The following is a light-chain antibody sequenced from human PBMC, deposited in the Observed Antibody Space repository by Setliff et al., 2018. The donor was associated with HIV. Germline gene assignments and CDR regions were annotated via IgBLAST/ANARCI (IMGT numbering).Light chain of an antibody. CDR2: EVS. J-gene: IGLJ1*01. Sequence: QSALTQPASVSGSSGQSITISCTGTSSDVGAYNYVSWYHQQPGKVPKFMIYEVSNRPSGVSNRFSGSKSGNTASLTISGLQAEDEADYYCSSYTTIDTYVFGTGTKVTVL. CDR3: SSYTTIDTYV. V-gene: IGLV2-14*01. CDR1: SSDVGAYNY.